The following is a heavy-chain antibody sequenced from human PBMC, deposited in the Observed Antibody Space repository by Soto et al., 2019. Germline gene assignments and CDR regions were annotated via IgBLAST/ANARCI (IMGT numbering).Heavy chain of an antibody. CDR1: GFNFNDYG. V-gene: IGHV3-20*04. J-gene: IGHJ4*02. D-gene: IGHD3-3*01. Sequence: GGSLRLSCAASGFNFNDYGMTWVRQVPGKGLEWLSGINWNGGSTDYADSVKGRFTISRDNAKNSLYLQMDNLKAEDTALYYCARRQYDFWSGSGKYYFDYWGQGTLVTVSS. CDR3: ARRQYDFWSGSGKYYFDY. CDR2: INWNGGST.